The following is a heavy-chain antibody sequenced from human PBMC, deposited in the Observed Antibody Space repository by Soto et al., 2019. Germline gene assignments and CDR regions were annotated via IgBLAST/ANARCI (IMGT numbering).Heavy chain of an antibody. V-gene: IGHV3-7*01. Sequence: GGSLRLSCAASGFTFSSYWMSWVRQAPGKGLEWVANIKQDGSEKYYVDSVKGRFTISRDNAKNSLYLQMNSLRAEDTAVYYCASYPIGYCSGGSCYGVKFYYYYMDVWGKGTTVTVSS. J-gene: IGHJ6*03. CDR2: IKQDGSEK. D-gene: IGHD2-15*01. CDR1: GFTFSSYW. CDR3: ASYPIGYCSGGSCYGVKFYYYYMDV.